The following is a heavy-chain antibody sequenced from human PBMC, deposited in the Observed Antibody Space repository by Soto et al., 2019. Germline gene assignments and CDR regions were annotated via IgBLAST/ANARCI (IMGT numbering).Heavy chain of an antibody. V-gene: IGHV3-30*18. CDR1: GFTFSSYG. CDR2: ISYDGSNK. J-gene: IGHJ4*02. CDR3: AKDKRAVVVTAPFDY. D-gene: IGHD2-21*02. Sequence: QVQLVESGGGVVQPGRSLRLSCAASGFTFSSYGMHWVRQAPGKGLEWVAVISYDGSNKYYADSVKGRFTISRDNSKNTLYLQMNSLRAEDKAVYYCAKDKRAVVVTAPFDYWGQGTLVTVSS.